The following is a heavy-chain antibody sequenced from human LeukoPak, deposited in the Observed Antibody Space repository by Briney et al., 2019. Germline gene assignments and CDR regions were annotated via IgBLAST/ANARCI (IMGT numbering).Heavy chain of an antibody. CDR2: ISSSSSST. D-gene: IGHD3-22*01. V-gene: IGHV3-11*03. CDR3: ASHGDDSSGYYYRPLGY. Sequence: PGGSLRLSCAASGFSFSDYYMSWIRQAPGKGLEWISYISSSSSSTNYADSVKGRLTISRDNAKNSLYLQMNSLRAEDTAVYYCASHGDDSSGYYYRPLGYWGQGTLVTVSS. J-gene: IGHJ4*02. CDR1: GFSFSDYY.